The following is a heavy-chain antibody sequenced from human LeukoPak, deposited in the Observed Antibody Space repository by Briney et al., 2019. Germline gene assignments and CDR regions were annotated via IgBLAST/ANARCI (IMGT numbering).Heavy chain of an antibody. CDR2: FDPGNGEI. Sequence: ASVKVSCKVSGHTLSDITMHWVRQAPGKGLEWMGGFDPGNGEIIYAQKFQGRVTMTEDASTDTAYMELSSLKSEDTAVYYCAAGGLYDLLPYWAQGTLVTVSS. CDR3: AAGGLYDLLPY. D-gene: IGHD3-3*01. J-gene: IGHJ4*02. V-gene: IGHV1-24*01. CDR1: GHTLSDIT.